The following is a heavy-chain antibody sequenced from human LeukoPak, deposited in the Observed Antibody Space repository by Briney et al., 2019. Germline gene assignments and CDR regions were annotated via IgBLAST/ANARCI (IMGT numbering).Heavy chain of an antibody. J-gene: IGHJ4*02. CDR2: ISSSGSTI. Sequence: GGSLRLSCAASGFTFSDYYMSWIRQAPGKGLEWVSYISSSGSTIYYADSVKGRFTISRDNAKNTLYLQMNSLRAEDTAVYYCATITMVRGVEFDYWGQGTLVTVSS. D-gene: IGHD3-10*01. CDR1: GFTFSDYY. V-gene: IGHV3-11*04. CDR3: ATITMVRGVEFDY.